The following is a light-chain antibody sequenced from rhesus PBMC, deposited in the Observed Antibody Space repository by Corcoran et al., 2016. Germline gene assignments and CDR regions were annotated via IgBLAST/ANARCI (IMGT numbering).Light chain of an antibody. Sequence: DIQMTQSPSSLSASVGDTVTITCRASQGISSYLNWFQQKPGKAPKPLIYAACSLESGVPSSFSVSGSGTEITLTITSLQPEDFAAYYCLQHNSYPPTFGQGTKVEIK. CDR3: LQHNSYPPT. J-gene: IGKJ1*01. CDR2: AAC. CDR1: QGISSY. V-gene: IGKV1-28*01.